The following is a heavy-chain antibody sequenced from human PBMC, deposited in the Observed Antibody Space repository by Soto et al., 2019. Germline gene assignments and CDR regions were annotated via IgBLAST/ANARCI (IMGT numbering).Heavy chain of an antibody. CDR3: ARKVPAPYNYAGMDV. Sequence: QVQLVQSGGEVKKPGASVKVSCKTSGYRFTTYGITWVRQAPGQGLEWMGWISAYNGNTNYAQKLQDSVTMTTDTASSTAYMELRSLRSDDTAVYYCARKVPAPYNYAGMDVWGQGSTVTGSS. CDR2: ISAYNGNT. V-gene: IGHV1-18*01. CDR1: GYRFTTYG. J-gene: IGHJ6*02.